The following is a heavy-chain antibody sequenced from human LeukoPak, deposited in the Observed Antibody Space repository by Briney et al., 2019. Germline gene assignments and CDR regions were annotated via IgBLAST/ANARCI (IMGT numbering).Heavy chain of an antibody. Sequence: ASVKVSCKASGYTFTGYYMHWVRQAPGQRLEWMGWISPNSGGTNYAQKFQGRVTMTRDTSISTAYMELSRLRSDDTAVYYCARDRGGGNFDYWGQGTLVTVSS. CDR1: GYTFTGYY. CDR3: ARDRGGGNFDY. J-gene: IGHJ4*02. D-gene: IGHD3-10*01. CDR2: ISPNSGGT. V-gene: IGHV1-2*02.